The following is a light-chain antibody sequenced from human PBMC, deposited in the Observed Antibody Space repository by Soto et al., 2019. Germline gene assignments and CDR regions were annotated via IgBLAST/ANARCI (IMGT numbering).Light chain of an antibody. V-gene: IGKV4-1*01. J-gene: IGKJ2*01. CDR2: WVS. CDR1: QSVLYSSNNKNY. CDR3: QQYYSTPL. Sequence: DIVMTQSPDSLAVSLGERATINCKSSQSVLYSSNNKNYLAWYQQKPGQPPKLLIYWVSTRESGVPDRFSGSGSGTDFTLTISSLQAEDVAVYYCQQYYSTPLFGQGTKLEIK.